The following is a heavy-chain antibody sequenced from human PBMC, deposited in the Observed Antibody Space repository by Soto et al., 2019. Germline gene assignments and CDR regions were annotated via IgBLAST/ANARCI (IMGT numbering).Heavy chain of an antibody. CDR3: VRDGTKTLRDWFDP. J-gene: IGHJ5*02. V-gene: IGHV4-4*07. CDR1: GASISGHY. CDR2: IYATGTT. D-gene: IGHD1-1*01. Sequence: SETLSLTCTVSGASISGHYWSWIRKSAGKGLEWIGRIYATGTTDYNPSLKSRVMMSVDTSKKQFSLKLRSVTAADTAVYYCVRDGTKTLRDWFDPWGQGISVTVSS.